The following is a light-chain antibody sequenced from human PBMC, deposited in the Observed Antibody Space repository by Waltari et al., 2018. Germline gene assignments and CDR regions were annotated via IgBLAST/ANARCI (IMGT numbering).Light chain of an antibody. Sequence: EIVMTQSPATLSVSPGERATLSCRASQSVSSNLAWYQQKPGQAPRLLMYGAATRATGIPARCSGSGSGTEFTLTISSLQSEDFAVYYCQHYNNWPPWTFGQGTKVEIK. J-gene: IGKJ1*01. V-gene: IGKV3-15*01. CDR1: QSVSSN. CDR3: QHYNNWPPWT. CDR2: GAA.